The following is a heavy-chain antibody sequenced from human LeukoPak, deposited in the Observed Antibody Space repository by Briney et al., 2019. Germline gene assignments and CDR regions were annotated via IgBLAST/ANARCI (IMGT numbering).Heavy chain of an antibody. CDR2: ISSSGSTI. J-gene: IGHJ4*02. CDR3: AKDLWGYDILTGSPTYFFDY. Sequence: GGSLRLSCAASGFSFSSYGMHWVRQAPGKGLEWVSYISSSGSTIYYADSVKGRFTISRDNAKNTLYLQMIRMRAEDTAVYYCAKDLWGYDILTGSPTYFFDYWGQGTLVTVSS. D-gene: IGHD3-9*01. CDR1: GFSFSSYG. V-gene: IGHV3-48*04.